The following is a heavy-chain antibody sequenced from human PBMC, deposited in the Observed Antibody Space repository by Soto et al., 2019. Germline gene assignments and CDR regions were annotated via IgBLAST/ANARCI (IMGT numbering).Heavy chain of an antibody. J-gene: IGHJ5*02. CDR3: ARGRIIVAGGFDP. CDR1: GYTFTSYD. V-gene: IGHV1-8*01. CDR2: MNPSTGNT. D-gene: IGHD6-19*01. Sequence: QVQLVQSGAEVKKPGASVKVSCKASGYTFTSYDIIWVRQATGQGLEWMGWMNPSTGNTDSAEKFHGRLTMTRNTSISPVYMELSSLSFEDTAVYYCARGRIIVAGGFDPWGQGTLVTVSS.